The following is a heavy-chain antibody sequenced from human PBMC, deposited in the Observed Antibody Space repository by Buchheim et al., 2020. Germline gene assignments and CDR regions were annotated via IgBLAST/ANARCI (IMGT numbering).Heavy chain of an antibody. V-gene: IGHV3-7*01. D-gene: IGHD2-15*01. CDR1: GFTFSNYW. CDR2: IKQDGSEK. J-gene: IGHJ5*02. Sequence: EVQLVESGGGLVQPGGSLRLSCAASGFTFSNYWMSWVRQAPGKGLEWVANIKQDGSEKYYVDSVKGRFTISRDNAKNLRYLQMNSLRAEDTAVYYCARGRGGGGSSQNWFDPWGQGTL. CDR3: ARGRGGGGSSQNWFDP.